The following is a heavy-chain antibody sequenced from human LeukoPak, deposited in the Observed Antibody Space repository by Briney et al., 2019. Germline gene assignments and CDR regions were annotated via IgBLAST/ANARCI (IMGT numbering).Heavy chain of an antibody. Sequence: SETLPLTCTVSGGSISSYYWSWIRQPPGKGLEWIGYIYYSGSTNYNPSLKSRVTISVDTSKNQFSLKLSSVTAADTAVYYCARLLPLWSGYWYYGMDVWGQGTTVTVSS. CDR2: IYYSGST. CDR1: GGSISSYY. J-gene: IGHJ6*02. V-gene: IGHV4-59*08. CDR3: ARLLPLWSGYWYYGMDV. D-gene: IGHD3-3*01.